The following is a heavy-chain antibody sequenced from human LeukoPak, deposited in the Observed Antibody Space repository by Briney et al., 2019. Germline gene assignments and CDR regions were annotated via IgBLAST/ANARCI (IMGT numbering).Heavy chain of an antibody. CDR3: TKREGPMSGSYDYFDP. CDR2: IHSNGYT. Sequence: SETLSLTCTVSGDSISSYYWSWIRQPPGQGLEWIAYIHSNGYTNYNPSLKSRVTISVDTSKNQFSLKVTSVTAADTAMYYCTKREGPMSGSYDYFDPWGQGTLVTVS. D-gene: IGHD1-26*01. CDR1: GDSISSYY. V-gene: IGHV4-4*09. J-gene: IGHJ5*02.